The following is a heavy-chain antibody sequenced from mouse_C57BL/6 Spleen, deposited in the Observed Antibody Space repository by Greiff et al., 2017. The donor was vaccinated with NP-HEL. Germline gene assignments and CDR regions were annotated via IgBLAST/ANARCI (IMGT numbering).Heavy chain of an antibody. Sequence: EVQLQQSGAELVRPGASVKLSCTASGFNIKDDYMHWVKQRPEQGLEWIGWIDPENGDTEYASKFQGKATITADTSSNTAYLQLSSLTSEDTAVYYSTTRYSNYIDYWGQGTTLTVSA. CDR1: GFNIKDDY. CDR2: IDPENGDT. J-gene: IGHJ2*01. D-gene: IGHD2-5*01. CDR3: TTRYSNYIDY. V-gene: IGHV14-4*01.